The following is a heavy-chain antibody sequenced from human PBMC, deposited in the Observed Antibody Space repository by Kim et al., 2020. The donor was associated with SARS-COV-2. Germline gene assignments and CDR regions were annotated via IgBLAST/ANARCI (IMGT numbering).Heavy chain of an antibody. CDR1: GFSFSTYT. Sequence: GGSLRLSCAASGFSFSTYTMNWVRQAPGKGLEWVSSISSSRSYIYYADSVKGRFTISRDNAKNSLYLQMNSLRAEDTAVYYCARDLGAGDDYWGQGTLVSDSS. CDR3: ARDLGAGDDY. V-gene: IGHV3-21*01. CDR2: ISSSRSYI. D-gene: IGHD3-10*01. J-gene: IGHJ4*02.